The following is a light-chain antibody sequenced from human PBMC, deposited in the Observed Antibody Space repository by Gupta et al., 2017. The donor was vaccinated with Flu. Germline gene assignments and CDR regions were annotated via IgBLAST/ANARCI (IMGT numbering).Light chain of an antibody. CDR3: QQYYTTPTWT. J-gene: IGKJ1*01. CDR1: QSVFYSLSDGSY. V-gene: IGKV4-1*01. Sequence: DIVMTQSPDSLAVSLGERATINCTSSQSVFYSLSDGSYLAWYQQKPGQPPKLLISWAATRGSGGPHRFSSSGSGTDFTLTISSLQAEDVAVYYCQQYYTTPTWTFGQGTKVEIK. CDR2: WAA.